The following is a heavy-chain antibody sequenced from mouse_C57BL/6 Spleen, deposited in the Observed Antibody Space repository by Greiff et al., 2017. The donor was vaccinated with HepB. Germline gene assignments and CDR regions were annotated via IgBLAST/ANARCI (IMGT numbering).Heavy chain of an antibody. CDR3: ARERDDPFAY. CDR1: GYSITSGYY. V-gene: IGHV3-6*01. CDR2: ISYDGSN. J-gene: IGHJ3*01. Sequence: EVHLVESGPGLVKPSQSLSLTCSVTGYSITSGYYWNWIRQFPGNKLEWMGYISYDGSNNYNPSLKNRISITRDTSKNQFFLKLNSVTTEDTATYYCARERDDPFAYWGQGTLVTVSA. D-gene: IGHD2-3*01.